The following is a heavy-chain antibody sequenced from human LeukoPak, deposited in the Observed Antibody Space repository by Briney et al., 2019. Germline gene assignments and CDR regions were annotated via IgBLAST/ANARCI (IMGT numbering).Heavy chain of an antibody. J-gene: IGHJ4*02. V-gene: IGHV3-49*04. CDR3: TSIWFGELPIDY. D-gene: IGHD3-10*01. CDR1: GFTFGDYA. Sequence: SGGSLRLSCTASGFTFGDYAMSWVRQAPGKGLEWVGFIRSKAYGGTTEYAASVKGRFTISRDDSKSIAYLQMNSLKTEDTAVYYCTSIWFGELPIDYWGQGTLVTVSS. CDR2: IRSKAYGGTT.